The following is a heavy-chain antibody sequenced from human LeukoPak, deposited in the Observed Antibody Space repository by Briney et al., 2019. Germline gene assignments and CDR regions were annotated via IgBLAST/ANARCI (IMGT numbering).Heavy chain of an antibody. CDR3: ATTDILTGYAPFDY. D-gene: IGHD3-9*01. CDR2: ISGSGGST. Sequence: PGGSLRLSCAASGFTFSSYAMSWVRQAPGKGLEWVSAISGSGGSTYYADSVKGRFTISRDNSKNTLYLQMNSLRAEDTAVYYCATTDILTGYAPFDYWGQGTLVTVSS. V-gene: IGHV3-23*01. CDR1: GFTFSSYA. J-gene: IGHJ4*02.